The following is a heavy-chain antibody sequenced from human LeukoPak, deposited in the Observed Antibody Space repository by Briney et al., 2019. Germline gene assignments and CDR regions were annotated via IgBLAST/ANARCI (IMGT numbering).Heavy chain of an antibody. J-gene: IGHJ4*02. V-gene: IGHV3-74*01. Sequence: PGGSLRLSRAASGFTFSTYWIHWIRQAPGKGLEWVSCINTDGTNTTYADSVKGRFIISRDNVKNTLYLQMHSLRVEDTAVYYCARSVEYWGQGTLVTVSS. D-gene: IGHD5/OR15-5a*01. CDR1: GFTFSTYW. CDR3: ARSVEY. CDR2: INTDGTNT.